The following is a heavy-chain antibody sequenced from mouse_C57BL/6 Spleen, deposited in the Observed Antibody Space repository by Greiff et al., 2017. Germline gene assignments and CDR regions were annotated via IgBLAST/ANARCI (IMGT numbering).Heavy chain of an antibody. Sequence: QVQLQQSGAELVRPGASVTLSCTASGYTFTDYEMHWVKQTPVHGLEWIGAIDPETGGTAYNQKFKGKAILTADKSSSTAYMELRSLTSEDSAVYYCTRRGGYPYFDVWGTGTTVTVSS. V-gene: IGHV1-15*01. J-gene: IGHJ1*03. CDR1: GYTFTDYE. CDR2: IDPETGGT. D-gene: IGHD2-2*01. CDR3: TRRGGYPYFDV.